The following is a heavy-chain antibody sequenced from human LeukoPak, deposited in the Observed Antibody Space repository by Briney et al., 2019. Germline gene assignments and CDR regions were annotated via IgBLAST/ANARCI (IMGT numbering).Heavy chain of an antibody. CDR1: GYSISSGYY. Sequence: SETLSLTCTVSGYSISSGYYWAWIRQPPGKGLEWIGYIYDSGSTYYHPSLKSRVTISVDTSKNQFSLRLSSATAADTAVYYCARGGVLKSVDYWGQGTLVTVSS. J-gene: IGHJ4*02. V-gene: IGHV4-38-2*02. CDR3: ARGGVLKSVDY. D-gene: IGHD3-16*01. CDR2: IYDSGST.